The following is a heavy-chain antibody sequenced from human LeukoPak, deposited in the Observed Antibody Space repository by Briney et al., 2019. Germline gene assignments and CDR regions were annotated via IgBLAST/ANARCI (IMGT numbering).Heavy chain of an antibody. D-gene: IGHD3-22*01. Sequence: ASVKVSCKASGYTFTSYYMHWVRQAPGQGLEWMGIINPSGGSTSYAQKFQGRVTMTRDTSTSTVYMELSSLRSEDTAVYYCARVIVSSGPRARPYYYYGMDVWGQGTTVTASS. CDR2: INPSGGST. V-gene: IGHV1-46*01. CDR3: ARVIVSSGPRARPYYYYGMDV. CDR1: GYTFTSYY. J-gene: IGHJ6*02.